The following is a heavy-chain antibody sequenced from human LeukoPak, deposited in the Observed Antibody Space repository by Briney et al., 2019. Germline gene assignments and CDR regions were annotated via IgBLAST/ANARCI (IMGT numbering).Heavy chain of an antibody. D-gene: IGHD3-3*01. Sequence: GGSLGLSCAASGFTFSSYAMSWVRQAPGKGLEWVANINEDGSERNYVDSVKGRFTISRDNAKKSVYLQMNSLRGDDTAVYHCARDRPITVSGVVTLPWGQGTLVTVSS. V-gene: IGHV3-7*01. CDR1: GFTFSSYA. CDR2: INEDGSER. J-gene: IGHJ5*02. CDR3: ARDRPITVSGVVTLP.